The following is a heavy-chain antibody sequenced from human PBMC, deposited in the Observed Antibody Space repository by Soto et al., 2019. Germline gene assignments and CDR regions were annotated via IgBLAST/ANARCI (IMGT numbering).Heavy chain of an antibody. Sequence: ASVKVSCKASGYTFTGYDIHWVRQAPGQGLEWMGWINPNTGGTEYAQNFQGRVTITRDTSISTAYMELSRLRSADTAVYYCATLRYSYDGLDVWGQGTTVTVSS. CDR2: INPNTGGT. CDR1: GYTFTGYD. V-gene: IGHV1-2*02. J-gene: IGHJ6*02. CDR3: ATLRYSYDGLDV.